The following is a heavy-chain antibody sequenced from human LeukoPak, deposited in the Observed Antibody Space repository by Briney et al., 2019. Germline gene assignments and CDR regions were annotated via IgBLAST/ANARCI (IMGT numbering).Heavy chain of an antibody. Sequence: ASVKVSCKASGGTFGSYAISWVRPAPGQGLEWMGRIIPILGIANYAQKFQGRVTITADKSTSTAYMELSSLRSEDTAVYYCARYSSDYYYGMDVWGQGTTVTVSS. V-gene: IGHV1-69*04. CDR2: IIPILGIA. D-gene: IGHD4-11*01. CDR1: GGTFGSYA. CDR3: ARYSSDYYYGMDV. J-gene: IGHJ6*02.